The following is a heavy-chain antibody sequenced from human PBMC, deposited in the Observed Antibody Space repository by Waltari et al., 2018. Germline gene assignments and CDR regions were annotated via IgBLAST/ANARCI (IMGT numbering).Heavy chain of an antibody. V-gene: IGHV4-4*02. J-gene: IGHJ4*02. Sequence: QLQLQESGPGLVKPSGTLSLTCVFSGDPLSGHSWWRWVRQSPDKGLEWIGQVQRNGRTNYNPSLASRAIVSLDSSMNQFSLRILSATAADTAVYYCARDLGRGLFLDSWGQGTLVTVSP. CDR3: ARDLGRGLFLDS. CDR2: VQRNGRT. D-gene: IGHD2-15*01. CDR1: GDPLSGHSW.